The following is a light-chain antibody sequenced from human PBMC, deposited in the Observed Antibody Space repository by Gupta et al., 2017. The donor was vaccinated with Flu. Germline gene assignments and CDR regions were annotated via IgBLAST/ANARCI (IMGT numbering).Light chain of an antibody. CDR3: QQSYSTPRT. J-gene: IGKJ4*01. Sequence: VGDRVTITCRASQSISSYLNWYQQKPGKAPKLLIYAASSLQSGVPSRFSGSGSGTDFTLTVSSLQPEDFATYYCQQSYSTPRTFGGGTKVEIK. CDR1: QSISSY. V-gene: IGKV1-39*01. CDR2: AAS.